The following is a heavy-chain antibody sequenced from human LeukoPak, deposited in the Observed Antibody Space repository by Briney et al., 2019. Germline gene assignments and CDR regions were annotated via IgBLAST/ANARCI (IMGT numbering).Heavy chain of an antibody. V-gene: IGHV1-8*02. J-gene: IGHJ4*02. CDR3: ARGHGRVAGTAL. D-gene: IGHD6-19*01. CDR1: GYTFTGYY. Sequence: ASVKVSCKASGYTFTGYYMHWVRQAPGQGLEWMGWMNPNSGNTGYAQKFQGRVTMTRNTSISTAYMELSSLRSEDTAVYYCARGHGRVAGTALWGQGTLVTVSS. CDR2: MNPNSGNT.